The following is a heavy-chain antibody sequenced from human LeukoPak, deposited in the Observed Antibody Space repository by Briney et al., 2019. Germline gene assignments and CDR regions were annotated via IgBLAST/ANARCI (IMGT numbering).Heavy chain of an antibody. CDR2: INHSGST. V-gene: IGHV4-34*01. Sequence: SETLSLTCAVYGGSFSGYDWSWIRQPPGKGLEWIGEINHSGSTNYNPSLKSRVTISVDTSMNPLSPKLSSVTAADTAVYYCARGRTVTTLDYWGQGTLVTVSS. CDR1: GGSFSGYD. CDR3: ARGRTVTTLDY. J-gene: IGHJ4*02. D-gene: IGHD4-17*01.